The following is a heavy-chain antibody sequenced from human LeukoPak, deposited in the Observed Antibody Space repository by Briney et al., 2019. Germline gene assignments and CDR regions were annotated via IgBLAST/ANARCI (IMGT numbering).Heavy chain of an antibody. J-gene: IGHJ6*02. CDR2: IYYSGST. Sequence: GKGLXXXXYIYYSGSTYYNPSLKSRVTISVDTSKNQFSLKLSSVTAADTAVYYCARLGGPHYYYYGMDVWGQGTTVTVSS. V-gene: IGHV4-31*02. CDR3: ARLGGPHYYYYGMDV.